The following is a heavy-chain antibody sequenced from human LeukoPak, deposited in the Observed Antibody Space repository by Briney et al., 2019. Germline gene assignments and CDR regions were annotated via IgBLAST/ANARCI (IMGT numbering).Heavy chain of an antibody. V-gene: IGHV1-46*01. CDR3: ARWDSSGYSD. J-gene: IGHJ4*02. D-gene: IGHD3-22*01. CDR2: INPSGGST. Sequence: GASVRVSCKASGYTFTGYYMHWVRQAPGQGLEWMGIINPSGGSTSYAQKFQGRVTMTRDTSTSTVYMELSSLRSEDTAVYYCARWDSSGYSDWGQGTLVTVSS. CDR1: GYTFTGYY.